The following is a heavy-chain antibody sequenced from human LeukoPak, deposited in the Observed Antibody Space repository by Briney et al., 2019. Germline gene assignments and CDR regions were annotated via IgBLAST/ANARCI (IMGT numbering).Heavy chain of an antibody. D-gene: IGHD2-15*01. Sequence: GGSLRLSCAASGFTFSNAWMSWVRQAPGNGLEWLGRIKSKTDGGTTDYAAPVKGRFTISRDDSKNTLYLQMNSLKTEDTAVYYCVGYCSGGNCPNAFDICGQGTMVTVSS. V-gene: IGHV3-15*01. CDR2: IKSKTDGGTT. CDR3: VGYCSGGNCPNAFDI. CDR1: GFTFSNAW. J-gene: IGHJ3*02.